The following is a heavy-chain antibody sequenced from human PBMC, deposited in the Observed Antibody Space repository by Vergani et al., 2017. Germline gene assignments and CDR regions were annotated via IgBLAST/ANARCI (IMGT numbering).Heavy chain of an antibody. V-gene: IGHV3-9*01. D-gene: IGHD4-17*01. CDR3: AKTGYGDYFNWFDP. Sequence: EVQLVESGGGLVQPGRSLRLSCAASGFTFDDYAMHWVRQAPGKGLAWVSGISWNSGSIGYADSVKGRFTISRDNAKNSLYLQMNSLRAEDTALYYCAKTGYGDYFNWFDPWGQGTLVTVSS. CDR2: ISWNSGSI. CDR1: GFTFDDYA. J-gene: IGHJ5*02.